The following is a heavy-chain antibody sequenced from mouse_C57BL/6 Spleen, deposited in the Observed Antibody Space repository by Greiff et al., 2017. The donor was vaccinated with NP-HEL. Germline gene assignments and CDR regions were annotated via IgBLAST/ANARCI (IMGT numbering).Heavy chain of an antibody. Sequence: VKLQQSGPELVKPGASVKISCKASGYSFTSYYIHWVKQRPGQGLEWIGWIYPGSGNTKYNEKFKGKATLTADTSSSTAYMQLSSLTSEDSAVYYCARGGLLPSFDYWGQGTTLTVSS. CDR3: ARGGLLPSFDY. CDR2: IYPGSGNT. CDR1: GYSFTSYY. J-gene: IGHJ2*01. V-gene: IGHV1-66*01. D-gene: IGHD2-3*01.